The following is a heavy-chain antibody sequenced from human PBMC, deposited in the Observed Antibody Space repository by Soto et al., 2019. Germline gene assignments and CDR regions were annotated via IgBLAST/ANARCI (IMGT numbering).Heavy chain of an antibody. CDR2: VVVGGGNT. Sequence: QMQLVQSGPEVKEPGTSVKVSCKASGFRFGTSDVKWVRQARGQRLEWIGFVVVGGGNTHYAQVFQDRVTITRDISTNTAYIELSSLTSEDTAVYFCAARSDGSNDFDSWGQGTLVTVSS. J-gene: IGHJ4*02. CDR3: AARSDGSNDFDS. CDR1: GFRFGTSD. D-gene: IGHD1-26*01. V-gene: IGHV1-58*03.